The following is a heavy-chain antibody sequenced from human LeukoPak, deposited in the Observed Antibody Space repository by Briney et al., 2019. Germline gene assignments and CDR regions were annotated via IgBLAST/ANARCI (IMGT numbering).Heavy chain of an antibody. CDR1: GFTFSSYG. CDR2: IRYDGSNK. V-gene: IGHV3-30*02. J-gene: IGHJ3*02. CDR3: AKDRVGGNGAFDI. D-gene: IGHD4-23*01. Sequence: GGSLRLSCAASGFTFSSYGMHWVRQAPGKGVEWVAFIRYDGSNKYYADSVKGRFTISRDNSQNTLYLQMNSLRAEYTALYYCAKDRVGGNGAFDIWGQGTMVTVSS.